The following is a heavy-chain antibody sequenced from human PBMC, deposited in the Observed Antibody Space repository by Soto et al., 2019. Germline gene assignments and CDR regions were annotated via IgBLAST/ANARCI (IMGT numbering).Heavy chain of an antibody. J-gene: IGHJ6*02. CDR1: GFTFSSYG. CDR2: ISYDGSNK. D-gene: IGHD3-22*01. CDR3: ANTIRQYYDSSGSLTPYYYYGMDV. Sequence: QVQLVESGGGVVQPGRSLRLSCAASGFTFSSYGMHWVRQAPGKGLEWVAVISYDGSNKYYADSVKGRFTISRDNSKNTLYLQMNSLRAEDTAVYYCANTIRQYYDSSGSLTPYYYYGMDVWGQGTTVTVSS. V-gene: IGHV3-30*18.